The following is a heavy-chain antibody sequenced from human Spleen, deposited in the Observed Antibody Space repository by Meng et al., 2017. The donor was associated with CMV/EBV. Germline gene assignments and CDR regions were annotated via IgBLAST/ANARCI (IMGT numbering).Heavy chain of an antibody. D-gene: IGHD5-24*01. J-gene: IGHJ4*02. CDR2: ISGSGDST. Sequence: GESLKISCAASGFTFSSYDMNWVRQAPGKGLEWVSGISGSGDSTDYVDSVKGRFTISRDNSKNTLYLQMNSLRAEDTAVYYCARWEVGYNYFGYWGQGTLVTVSS. CDR1: GFTFSSYD. CDR3: ARWEVGYNYFGY. V-gene: IGHV3-23*01.